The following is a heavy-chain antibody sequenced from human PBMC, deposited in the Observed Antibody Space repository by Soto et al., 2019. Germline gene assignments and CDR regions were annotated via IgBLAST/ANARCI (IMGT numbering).Heavy chain of an antibody. CDR3: ARDRSSSWYGRSYHYYGMAV. V-gene: IGHV3-11*01. CDR2: ISSSGSTI. Sequence: QVQLVESGGGLVKPGGSLRLSCAASGFTSSDYYMSWIRQAPGKGLEWVSYISSSGSTIYNAESVKGRFTISRDNDNNSLYLQMISLRAEDTAVYYCARDRSSSWYGRSYHYYGMAVWGHGTTVTVSS. CDR1: GFTSSDYY. D-gene: IGHD6-13*01. J-gene: IGHJ6*02.